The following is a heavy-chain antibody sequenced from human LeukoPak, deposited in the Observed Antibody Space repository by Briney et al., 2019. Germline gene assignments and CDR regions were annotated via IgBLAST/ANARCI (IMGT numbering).Heavy chain of an antibody. V-gene: IGHV3-23*01. D-gene: IGHD3-10*01. CDR2: ISGTGGNT. Sequence: GGSLRLSCAASGFTFSSYWMSWVRQAPGKRLEWVSSISGTGGNTHYGDSVKGRFTMSRDNSKNTVVLQMDSLRAEDTAVYYCAKDRGSGYLHDWTVSSWGQGILVTVSS. CDR3: AKDRGSGYLHDWTVSS. CDR1: GFTFSSYW. J-gene: IGHJ5*02.